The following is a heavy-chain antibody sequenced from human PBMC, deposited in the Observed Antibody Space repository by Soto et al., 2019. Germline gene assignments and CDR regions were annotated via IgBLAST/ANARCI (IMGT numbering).Heavy chain of an antibody. V-gene: IGHV4-59*01. Sequence: SETLSLTCTVSGGSISSYYWSWIRQPPGKGLEWIGYIYYSGSTNYNPSIKSRVTITEDTSKNQFSLKLSSVTAADTAVYYCARGSGSGWYYYYYGMDVWGQGTTVTVSS. CDR1: GGSISSYY. CDR3: ARGSGSGWYYYYYGMDV. D-gene: IGHD6-19*01. J-gene: IGHJ6*02. CDR2: IYYSGST.